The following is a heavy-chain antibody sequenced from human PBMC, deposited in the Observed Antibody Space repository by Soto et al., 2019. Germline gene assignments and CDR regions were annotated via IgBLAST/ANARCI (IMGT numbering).Heavy chain of an antibody. Sequence: AAVKVSCKASGYTFTSYGISWVRQAPGQGLEWMGWISAYNGNTNYAQTLQGRVTMTTDTSTSTAYMELRSMRSDDTAVYYSARDDHPAGIAVAGTALYWGQGTLVTVSS. J-gene: IGHJ4*02. CDR1: GYTFTSYG. CDR2: ISAYNGNT. D-gene: IGHD6-19*01. V-gene: IGHV1-18*01. CDR3: ARDDHPAGIAVAGTALY.